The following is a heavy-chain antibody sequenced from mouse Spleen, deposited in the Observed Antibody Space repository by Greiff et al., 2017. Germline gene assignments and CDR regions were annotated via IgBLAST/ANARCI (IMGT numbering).Heavy chain of an antibody. CDR2: IWSDGST. CDR3: ARHRGYYYAMDY. Sequence: VKLQESGPGLVAPSQSLSITCTVSGFSLTSYGVHWVRQPPGKGLEWLVVIWSDGSTTYNSALKSRLSISKDNSKSQVFLKMNSLQTDDTAMYYCARHRGYYYAMDYWGQGTSVTVSS. V-gene: IGHV2-6-1*01. D-gene: IGHD2-2*01. J-gene: IGHJ4*01. CDR1: GFSLTSYG.